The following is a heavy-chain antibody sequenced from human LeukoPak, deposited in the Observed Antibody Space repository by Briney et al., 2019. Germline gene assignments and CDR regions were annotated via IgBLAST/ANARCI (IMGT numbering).Heavy chain of an antibody. CDR1: GFTFSGSA. V-gene: IGHV3-73*01. J-gene: IGHJ4*02. CDR3: TRQDGVFQFDY. Sequence: GGSLKLSCAASGFTFSGSAMHWVRQASGKGLEWVGRIRSKANSYATAYAASVKGRFTISRDDSKNMAYLQMNSLKTEDPAVYYCTRQDGVFQFDYWGQGTLVTVSS. CDR2: IRSKANSYAT. D-gene: IGHD3-16*01.